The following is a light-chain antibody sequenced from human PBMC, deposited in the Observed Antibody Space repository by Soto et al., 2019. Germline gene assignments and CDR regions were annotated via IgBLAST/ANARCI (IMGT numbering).Light chain of an antibody. Sequence: QSVLTQPPSVSAAPGQKVTISCSGSNSNIGNNYVSWYQQLPGTAPKLLIYENDKRPSGIPDRFSGSKSGTSATLAITGLQTGDEGDYYCGTWDSSLSAGVFGGGTKLTVL. CDR1: NSNIGNNY. CDR3: GTWDSSLSAGV. V-gene: IGLV1-51*02. CDR2: END. J-gene: IGLJ3*02.